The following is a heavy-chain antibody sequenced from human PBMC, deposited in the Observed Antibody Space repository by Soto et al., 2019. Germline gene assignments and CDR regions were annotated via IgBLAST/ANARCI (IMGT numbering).Heavy chain of an antibody. J-gene: IGHJ4*02. D-gene: IGHD5-12*01. V-gene: IGHV1-18*01. CDR2: ISAYNGNT. CDR3: ARDNGYEADY. Sequence: QVQLVQSGAEVKKPGASVKVSCQASGYPFTSYGISWVRQAPGQGLEWMGWISAYNGNTNYAQKLQGRVTMTTDTSTSTADRELRSLRSDDTAEKDRARDNGYEADYWGQGTLGTGSS. CDR1: GYPFTSYG.